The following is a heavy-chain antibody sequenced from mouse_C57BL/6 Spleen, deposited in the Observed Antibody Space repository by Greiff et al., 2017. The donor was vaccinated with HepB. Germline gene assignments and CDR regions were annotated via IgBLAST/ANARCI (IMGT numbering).Heavy chain of an antibody. J-gene: IGHJ4*01. CDR3: TRNPYDDGSSPGDMDY. D-gene: IGHD1-1*01. Sequence: QVQLQQSGAELVRPGASVTLSCKASGYTFTDYEMHWVKQTPVHGLEWIGAIDPETGGTAYNQKFKGKAILTADKSSSTAYMELRSLTSEDSAVYYCTRNPYDDGSSPGDMDYWGQGTSVTVSS. V-gene: IGHV1-15*01. CDR2: IDPETGGT. CDR1: GYTFTDYE.